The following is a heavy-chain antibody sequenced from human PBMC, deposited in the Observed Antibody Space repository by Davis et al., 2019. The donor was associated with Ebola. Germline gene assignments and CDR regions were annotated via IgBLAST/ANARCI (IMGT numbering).Heavy chain of an antibody. CDR2: ISSSSSYI. CDR1: GFTFSSYS. Sequence: GESLKISCAASGFTFSSYSMNWVRQAPGKGLEWVSSISSSSSYIYYADSVKGRFTISRDNAKNSLYLQMNSLRAEDTAVYYCARDVEYCTNGVCTDCIDPWGQGTLVTVSS. D-gene: IGHD2-8*01. J-gene: IGHJ5*02. V-gene: IGHV3-21*01. CDR3: ARDVEYCTNGVCTDCIDP.